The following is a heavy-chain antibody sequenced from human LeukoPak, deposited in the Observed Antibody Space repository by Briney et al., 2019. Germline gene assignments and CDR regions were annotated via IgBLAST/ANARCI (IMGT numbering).Heavy chain of an antibody. Sequence: HSGTLSLTCPVSRGSISSYYWSWIRQPPGKGLEWIGYIYYSGSTNYNPSLKSRVTISVDTSKNQFSLKLSSVTAADTAVYYCARQVGYSGYANDAFDIWGQGTMVTVSS. CDR1: RGSISSYY. CDR3: ARQVGYSGYANDAFDI. CDR2: IYYSGST. D-gene: IGHD5-12*01. J-gene: IGHJ3*02. V-gene: IGHV4-59*08.